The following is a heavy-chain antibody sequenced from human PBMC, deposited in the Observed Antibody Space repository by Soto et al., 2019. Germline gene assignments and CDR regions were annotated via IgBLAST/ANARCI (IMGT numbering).Heavy chain of an antibody. Sequence: ASVKVSCKASGYTFTNYAMHWVRQAPGQRLEWMGWINAGNGNTKYSQKFQGRVTITRDTSASTAYMELSSLRSEDTAVYYCARGGSYYVFWSGLTEYCYGMDVWGQGTTVTVSS. CDR3: ARGGSYYVFWSGLTEYCYGMDV. V-gene: IGHV1-3*01. J-gene: IGHJ6*02. CDR2: INAGNGNT. D-gene: IGHD3-3*01. CDR1: GYTFTNYA.